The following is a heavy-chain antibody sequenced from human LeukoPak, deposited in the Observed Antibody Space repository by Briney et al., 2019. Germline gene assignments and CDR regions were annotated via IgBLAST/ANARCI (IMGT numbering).Heavy chain of an antibody. CDR2: IYYSGST. D-gene: IGHD3-10*01. Sequence: SQTLSLTCTVSGVSISSGGYYWSWIRQHPGKGLEWIGYIYYSGSTYYNPSLKSRVTISVDTSKNQFSLKLSSVTAADTAVYYCASVPKIELLWFGESSFDYWGQGTLVTVSS. CDR1: GVSISSGGYY. V-gene: IGHV4-31*03. CDR3: ASVPKIELLWFGESSFDY. J-gene: IGHJ4*02.